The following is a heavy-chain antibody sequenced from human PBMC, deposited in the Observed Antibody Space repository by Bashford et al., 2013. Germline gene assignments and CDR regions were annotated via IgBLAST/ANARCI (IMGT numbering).Heavy chain of an antibody. CDR3: ERALAAGNLEWEIDY. V-gene: IGHV1-46*04. Sequence: WVRQAPGQGLEWMGIINPSGGSTSYAQKLQGRVTMTRDTSTSTVYMELSSLRFEDTAVYYCERALAAGNLEWEIDYWGQGTLVTVSS. J-gene: IGHJ4*02. CDR2: INPSGGST. D-gene: IGHD3-3*01.